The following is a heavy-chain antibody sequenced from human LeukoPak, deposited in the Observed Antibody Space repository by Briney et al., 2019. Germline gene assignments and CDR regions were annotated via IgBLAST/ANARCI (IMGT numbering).Heavy chain of an antibody. V-gene: IGHV3-66*01. J-gene: IGHJ4*02. CDR1: GFTVSSNY. CDR3: ARDLVGSSGWWDFDS. CDR2: IDSGGPT. Sequence: PGGSLRLSCAASGFTVSSNYMSWVRQAPGKGLEWVSAIDSGGPTYYADSVKGRFTISRDNSKNKLHLQINSLRAEDTAVYYCARDLVGSSGWWDFDSWGQGTLVTVSS. D-gene: IGHD6-19*01.